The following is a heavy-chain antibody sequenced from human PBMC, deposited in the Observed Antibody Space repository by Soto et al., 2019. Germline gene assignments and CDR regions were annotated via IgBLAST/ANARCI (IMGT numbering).Heavy chain of an antibody. J-gene: IGHJ6*02. D-gene: IGHD5-18*01. Sequence: SETLSLTCTVPGGYISSYYWRWIRQPPGKGLEWIGYIHNSGSTNYNPSLKSRVTISVDTSKNQFSLNLSSVTAADTAVYYCARDRLMATAGTARHYFGLDVWGQGTTVTVSS. V-gene: IGHV4-59*12. CDR1: GGYISSYY. CDR3: ARDRLMATAGTARHYFGLDV. CDR2: IHNSGST.